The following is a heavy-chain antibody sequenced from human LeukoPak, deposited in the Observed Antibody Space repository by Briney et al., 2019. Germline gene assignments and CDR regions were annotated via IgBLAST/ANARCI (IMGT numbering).Heavy chain of an antibody. CDR1: GGSISSYY. CDR2: IYYSGST. Sequence: SETLSFTCTVSGGSISSYYWSWIRQPPAKGLEWIGYIYYSGSTNYNHSLKSRVTISIDTSKNQFSLKLSSVTAADTAVYYCARHGLLWFGEPLPVYFDYWGQGNLVTVSS. CDR3: ARHGLLWFGEPLPVYFDY. V-gene: IGHV4-59*08. J-gene: IGHJ4*02. D-gene: IGHD3-10*01.